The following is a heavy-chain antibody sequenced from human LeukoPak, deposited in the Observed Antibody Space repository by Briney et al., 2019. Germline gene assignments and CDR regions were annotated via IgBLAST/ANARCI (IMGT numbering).Heavy chain of an antibody. D-gene: IGHD2-21*01. Sequence: GGSLRLSCAASGFTISSFWMSWVRQAPGKGPEWLATNRYDAGTRYYADSMRGRFTISRDNAQNSLYMKINSLRAEDTAIYYCAIIGTHGETEYYRLWGQGTRVTVSS. CDR3: AIIGTHGETEYYRL. CDR2: NRYDAGTR. J-gene: IGHJ1*01. CDR1: GFTISSFW. V-gene: IGHV3-7*01.